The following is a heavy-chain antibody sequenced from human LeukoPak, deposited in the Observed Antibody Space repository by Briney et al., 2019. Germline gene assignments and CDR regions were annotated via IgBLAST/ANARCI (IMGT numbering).Heavy chain of an antibody. CDR2: INPSGGST. J-gene: IGHJ5*02. V-gene: IGHV1-46*01. Sequence: GASVKVSCKASGYTFTSYYMHWVRQAPGQGLEWMGIINPSGGSTSYAQKFQGRVTMTRDTSTSTVYMELSSLRSEDTAVYYCARDLGDIVVTTENWFDPWGQGTLVTVSS. D-gene: IGHD2-2*01. CDR1: GYTFTSYY. CDR3: ARDLGDIVVTTENWFDP.